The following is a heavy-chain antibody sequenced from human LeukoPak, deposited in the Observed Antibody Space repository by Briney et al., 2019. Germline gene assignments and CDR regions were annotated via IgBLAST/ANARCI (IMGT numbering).Heavy chain of an antibody. CDR3: ARESFAARWD. D-gene: IGHD6-6*01. CDR2: IKQDGSEK. J-gene: IGHJ4*02. Sequence: GGSLRLSCAASGFTFSRYWMSWVRQAPGKGLEWVANIKQDGSEKDYVDSVKGRFTISRDNAKNSLYLQMNSQTAEDTAVYYCARESFAARWDWGQGTLVTVSS. CDR1: GFTFSRYW. V-gene: IGHV3-7*01.